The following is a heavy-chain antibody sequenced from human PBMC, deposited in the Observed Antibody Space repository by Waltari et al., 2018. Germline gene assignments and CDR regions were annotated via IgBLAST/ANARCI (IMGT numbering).Heavy chain of an antibody. CDR2: ISDSATNI. CDR3: AKGWLVRGLVVSMRYFDL. J-gene: IGHJ2*01. D-gene: IGHD3-10*01. Sequence: YAMSWVRQAPGKGLEWVSTISDSATNIYFADSVKGRFTISRDNSKSTLHLQMNTLRVEDTAIYYCAKGWLVRGLVVSMRYFDLWGRGTLVTVSS. V-gene: IGHV3-23*01. CDR1: YA.